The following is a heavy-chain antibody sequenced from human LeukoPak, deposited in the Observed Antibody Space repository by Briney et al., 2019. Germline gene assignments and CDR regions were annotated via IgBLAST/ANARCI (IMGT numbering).Heavy chain of an antibody. V-gene: IGHV4-34*01. CDR1: GGXFSGYY. J-gene: IGHJ4*02. Sequence: SETLSLTCAVYGGXFSGYYWSWIRQPPGKGLEWIGEINHSGSTNYNPSLKSRVTISVDTSKNQFSLKLSSVTAADTAVYYCARPSYYYGSGSYYKGRYYFDYWGQGTLVTVSS. D-gene: IGHD3-10*01. CDR3: ARPSYYYGSGSYYKGRYYFDY. CDR2: INHSGST.